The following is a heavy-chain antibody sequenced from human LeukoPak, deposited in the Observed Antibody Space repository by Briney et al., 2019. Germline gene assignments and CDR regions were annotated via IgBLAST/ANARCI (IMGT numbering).Heavy chain of an antibody. Sequence: SETLSLTCTVSGGSISSYYWSWIRQPPGKALELIGYIYYSGSTNYDPSLKSRVTISVDTSKNQFSLKLSSVTAADTAVYYCARRHLSGYYFDYWGQGTLVTVSS. CDR2: IYYSGST. V-gene: IGHV4-59*08. CDR1: GGSISSYY. J-gene: IGHJ4*02. D-gene: IGHD3-10*01. CDR3: ARRHLSGYYFDY.